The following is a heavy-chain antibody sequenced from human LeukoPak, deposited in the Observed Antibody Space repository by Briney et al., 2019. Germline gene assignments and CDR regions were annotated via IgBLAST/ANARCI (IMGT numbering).Heavy chain of an antibody. D-gene: IGHD3-10*01. J-gene: IGHJ4*02. CDR3: ARDANGSGSYYIYFDY. CDR2: INPSGGST. Sequence: AASVKVSCKASGYTFTSYYMHWVRQAPGQGLEWMGIINPSGGSTSYAQKFQGRVTMTRGMSTSTVYMELSSLRSEDTAVYYCARDANGSGSYYIYFDYWGQGTLVTVSS. V-gene: IGHV1-46*01. CDR1: GYTFTSYY.